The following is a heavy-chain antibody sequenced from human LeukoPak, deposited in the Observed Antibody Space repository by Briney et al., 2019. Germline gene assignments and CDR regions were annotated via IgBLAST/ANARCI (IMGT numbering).Heavy chain of an antibody. V-gene: IGHV3-33*06. CDR3: AKVAWRYSYGFFFDY. D-gene: IGHD5-18*01. CDR1: GFTFSSYG. CDR2: IWYDGSNK. Sequence: GRSLRLSCAVPGFTFSSYGMHWVRQAPGKGLEWVAVIWYDGSNKYYADSVKGQFTISRDNSKNTLYLQMNSLRAEDTAVYYCAKVAWRYSYGFFFDYWGQGTLVTVSS. J-gene: IGHJ4*02.